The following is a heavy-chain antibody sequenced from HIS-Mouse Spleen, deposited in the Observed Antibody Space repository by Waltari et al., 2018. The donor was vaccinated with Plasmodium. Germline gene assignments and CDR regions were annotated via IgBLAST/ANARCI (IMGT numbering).Heavy chain of an antibody. V-gene: IGHV3-21*01. CDR3: ARDRSAAALLGY. CDR1: GFTFRSYS. CDR2: ISSSSSYI. Sequence: EVQLVESGGGLVKPGGSLRLSCAASGFTFRSYSMTWVRQAPGKGLEWVSSISSSSSYIYYADSVKGRFTISRDNAKNSLYLQMNSLRAEDTAVYYCARDRSAAALLGYWGQGTLVTVSS. J-gene: IGHJ4*02. D-gene: IGHD6-13*01.